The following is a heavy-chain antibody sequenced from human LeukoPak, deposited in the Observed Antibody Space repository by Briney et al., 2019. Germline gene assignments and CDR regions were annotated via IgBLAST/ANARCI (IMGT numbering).Heavy chain of an antibody. CDR2: IYYSGST. CDR1: GGSISSGDYY. Sequence: SETLSLTCTVSGGSISSGDYYWSWIRQPPGKGLEWFGYIYYSGSTYYNPSQSRVTISVDTSKNQFSLKLSSVTAADTAVYYCARSALVATSLYYFDYWGQGTLVTVSS. CDR3: ARSALVATSLYYFDY. J-gene: IGHJ4*02. D-gene: IGHD5-12*01. V-gene: IGHV4-30-4*02.